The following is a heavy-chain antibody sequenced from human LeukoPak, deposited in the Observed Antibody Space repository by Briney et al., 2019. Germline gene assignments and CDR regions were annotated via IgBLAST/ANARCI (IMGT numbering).Heavy chain of an antibody. D-gene: IGHD6-25*01. CDR2: INYTGST. Sequence: SETLSLTCAVYGGSFSGFYWSWIRHVPGKGLEWIGEINYTGSTSYNPSLKSRVTISVDTSQNQFFLLLTSVTAADTAVYYCARVAGYLPTRWFDPWGQGTYVTVSS. CDR3: ARVAGYLPTRWFDP. CDR1: GGSFSGFY. J-gene: IGHJ5*02. V-gene: IGHV4-34*01.